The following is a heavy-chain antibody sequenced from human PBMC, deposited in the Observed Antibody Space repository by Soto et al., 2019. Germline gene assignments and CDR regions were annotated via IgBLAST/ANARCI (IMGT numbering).Heavy chain of an antibody. CDR3: ARGGPMVRGVIITFHYYMDV. Sequence: GASVKVSCKASGYTFTSYDINWVRQATGQGLEWMGWMNPNSGNTGYAQKFQGRVTMTRNTSISTVYLELSSLRSEDTAVYYFARGGPMVRGVIITFHYYMDVWGKGTTVTVSS. CDR1: GYTFTSYD. CDR2: MNPNSGNT. V-gene: IGHV1-8*01. D-gene: IGHD3-10*01. J-gene: IGHJ6*03.